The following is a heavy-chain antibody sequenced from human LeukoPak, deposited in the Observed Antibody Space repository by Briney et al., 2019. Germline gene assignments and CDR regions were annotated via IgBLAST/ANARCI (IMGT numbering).Heavy chain of an antibody. CDR3: ARGPMIVLYYMDV. D-gene: IGHD3-22*01. J-gene: IGHJ6*03. CDR1: GFTFSSYA. CDR2: ISYDGSNK. Sequence: PGGSLRLSCAASGFTFSSYAMHWVRQAPGKGLEWGAVISYDGSNKYYADSVKGRFTISRDNSKNTLYLQMNSLKAEDTAVYYCARGPMIVLYYMDVWGKGTTVTVSS. V-gene: IGHV3-30*01.